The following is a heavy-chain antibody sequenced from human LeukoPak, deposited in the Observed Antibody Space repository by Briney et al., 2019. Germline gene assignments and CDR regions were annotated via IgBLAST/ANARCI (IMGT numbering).Heavy chain of an antibody. D-gene: IGHD3-16*01. CDR1: GGSISSYY. CDR2: IYYSGST. CDR3: ARQVGGSYFDY. J-gene: IGHJ4*02. V-gene: IGHV4-59*08. Sequence: SETLSLTCTVSGGSISSYYWSWIWQPPGKGLEWIGYIYYSGSTNYNPSLKSRVTISVDTSKNQFSLKLSSVTAADTAVYYCARQVGGSYFDYWGQGTLVTVSS.